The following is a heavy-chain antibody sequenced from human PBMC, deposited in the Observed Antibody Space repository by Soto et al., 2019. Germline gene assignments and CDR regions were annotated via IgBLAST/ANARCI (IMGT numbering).Heavy chain of an antibody. CDR3: ARGRNFWSGYEYYYYMDV. CDR1: GYTFTSYD. CDR2: MNPNSGNT. Sequence: ASVKVSCKASGYTFTSYDINWVRQATGQGLEWMGWMNPNSGNTGYAQKFQGRVTMTRNTSISTAYMELSSLRSEDTAVYYCARGRNFWSGYEYYYYMDVRGKGTTVTVYS. J-gene: IGHJ6*03. D-gene: IGHD3-3*01. V-gene: IGHV1-8*02.